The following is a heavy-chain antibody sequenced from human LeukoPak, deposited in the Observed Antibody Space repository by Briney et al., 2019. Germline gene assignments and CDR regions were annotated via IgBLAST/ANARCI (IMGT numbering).Heavy chain of an antibody. D-gene: IGHD4-17*01. Sequence: ASVKVSCKASGGTFSNYAISWVRQAPGQGLEWMGWISAYNGNTNYAQKLQGRVTMTTDTSTSTAYMELRSLRSDDTAVYYCASLDTVTNIDYWGQGTLVTVSS. CDR3: ASLDTVTNIDY. V-gene: IGHV1-18*01. J-gene: IGHJ4*02. CDR2: ISAYNGNT. CDR1: GGTFSNYA.